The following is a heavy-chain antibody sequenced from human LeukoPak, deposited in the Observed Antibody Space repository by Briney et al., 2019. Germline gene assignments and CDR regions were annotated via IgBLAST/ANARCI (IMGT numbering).Heavy chain of an antibody. CDR3: AANSADYNTLGSSYKV. CDR1: GGSISSSSYY. J-gene: IGHJ4*02. Sequence: PSGTLSLTCTVSGGSISSSSYYWGWIRQPPGKGLEWIGSIYYSGSTYYNPSLKSRVTISVDTSKNQFSLKLSSVTAADTAVFYCAANSADYNTLGSSYKVWGQGALVTVSS. CDR2: IYYSGST. D-gene: IGHD3-10*01. V-gene: IGHV4-39*01.